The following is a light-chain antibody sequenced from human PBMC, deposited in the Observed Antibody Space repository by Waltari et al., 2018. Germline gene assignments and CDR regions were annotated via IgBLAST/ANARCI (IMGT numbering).Light chain of an antibody. CDR3: SSWDDSVIGPV. V-gene: IGLV1-44*01. CDR2: SNN. Sequence: QSVLTQPPSASGTPGQRVTITCSGSSSNIGSTTLHWYQQLPGTAPKLLIFSNNQRPSGVPDRFSGSKSGTSASLAISGLLSEDEADYYCSSWDDSVIGPVFGGGTKLTVL. CDR1: SSNIGSTT. J-gene: IGLJ2*01.